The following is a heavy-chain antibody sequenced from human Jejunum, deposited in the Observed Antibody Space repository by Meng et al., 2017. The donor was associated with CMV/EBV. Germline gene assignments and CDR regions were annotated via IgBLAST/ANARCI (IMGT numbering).Heavy chain of an antibody. J-gene: IGHJ4*02. CDR3: ARGWGTTSPWDY. V-gene: IGHV4-59*01. CDR2: IDYSGTT. D-gene: IGHD3-16*01. CDR1: GGSISAYY. Sequence: CIVSGGSISAYYFRWIRQPPGKGLEWIGNIDYSGTTKYNPSLKSRVTISVDPSKSQLSLKLGSVSAADTAQYYCARGWGTTSPWDYWGQGMLVIVSS.